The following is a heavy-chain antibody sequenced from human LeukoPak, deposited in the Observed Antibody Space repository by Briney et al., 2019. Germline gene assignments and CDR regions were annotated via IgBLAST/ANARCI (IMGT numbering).Heavy chain of an antibody. CDR1: GYTLTELS. V-gene: IGHV1-24*01. D-gene: IGHD2-2*01. CDR3: ARAGARYCSSTSCYYFDY. Sequence: ASVKVSCKVSGYTLTELSMHWVRQAPGKGLEWMGGFDPEDGETIYAQKFQGRVTMTEDTSTDTAYMELSRLRSDDTAVYYCARAGARYCSSTSCYYFDYWGQGTLVTVSS. CDR2: FDPEDGET. J-gene: IGHJ4*02.